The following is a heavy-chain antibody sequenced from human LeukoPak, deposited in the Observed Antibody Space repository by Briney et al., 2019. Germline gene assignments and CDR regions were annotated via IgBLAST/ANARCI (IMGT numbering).Heavy chain of an antibody. CDR1: GYTFTSYA. J-gene: IGHJ3*02. D-gene: IGHD3-3*01. CDR3: ARGGSITIFGPGGDAFDI. CDR2: INTDTGNP. V-gene: IGHV7-4-1*02. Sequence: GASVKVSCKASGYTFTSYAMNWVRQAPGQGLEWMGWINTDTGNPTYAQGFTGRFVFSLDTSVSTAYLQISSLKAEDTAVYYCARGGSITIFGPGGDAFDIWGQGTMVTVSS.